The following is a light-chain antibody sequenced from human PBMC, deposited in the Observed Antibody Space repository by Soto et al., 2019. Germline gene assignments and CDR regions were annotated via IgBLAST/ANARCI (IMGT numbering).Light chain of an antibody. Sequence: EIVMTQSPATLSVSPGERATLSCSASQSVSSNLAWYQQKPCQAPRRLIYGASTRATGIPARFSGSGSGTEFNLTITSLQSEAVADYYCQQYNNRPSTFGQGTKVVIK. J-gene: IGKJ1*01. V-gene: IGKV3-15*01. CDR2: GAS. CDR1: QSVSSN. CDR3: QQYNNRPST.